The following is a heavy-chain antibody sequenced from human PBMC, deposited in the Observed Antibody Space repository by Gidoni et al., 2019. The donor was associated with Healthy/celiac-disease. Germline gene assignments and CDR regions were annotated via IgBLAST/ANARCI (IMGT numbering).Heavy chain of an antibody. CDR3: ARSGSHSSGYYGQFDY. CDR2: IYYSGST. D-gene: IGHD3-22*01. J-gene: IGHJ4*02. Sequence: QVQLQESGPGLVKPSQTLSLTCTVSGGSISSGGYYWSWIRQHPGKGLEWIGYIYYSGSTYYNPSLKSRVTISVDTSKNQFSLKLSSVTAADTAVYYCARSGSHSSGYYGQFDYWGQGTLVTVSS. V-gene: IGHV4-31*03. CDR1: GGSISSGGYY.